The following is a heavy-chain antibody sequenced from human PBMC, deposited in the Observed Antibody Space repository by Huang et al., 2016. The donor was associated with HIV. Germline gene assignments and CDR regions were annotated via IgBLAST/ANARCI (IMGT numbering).Heavy chain of an antibody. CDR1: GFDFSKYS. V-gene: IGHV3-48*01. CDR2: ISDTSSNI. Sequence: EVQLVESGGALVQPGGSLKLSCVVSGFDFSKYSMNWVRQASGKGLEWVSYISDTSSNIYYADAVKGRFTSSRDNAKNSVFLQMRSLRAEDTALYYCARTEMEYYYGSSGYYPDYWGQGTQVTVSS. D-gene: IGHD3-22*01. CDR3: ARTEMEYYYGSSGYYPDY. J-gene: IGHJ4*02.